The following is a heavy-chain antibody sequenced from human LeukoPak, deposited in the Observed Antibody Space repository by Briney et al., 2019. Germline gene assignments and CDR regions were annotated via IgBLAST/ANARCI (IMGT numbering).Heavy chain of an antibody. CDR2: ISAYNGKT. D-gene: IGHD2-15*01. V-gene: IGHV1-18*01. Sequence: ASVKVYCKASGYTFTNYEITWVRQAPGQGLEWMGWISAYNGKTKYAQKVQDRVTMTTDTSTSTAYMDLRSLRPDDTAVYYCARVVITATRGYDGMDVWGQGTTVTVSS. CDR3: ARVVITATRGYDGMDV. CDR1: GYTFTNYE. J-gene: IGHJ6*02.